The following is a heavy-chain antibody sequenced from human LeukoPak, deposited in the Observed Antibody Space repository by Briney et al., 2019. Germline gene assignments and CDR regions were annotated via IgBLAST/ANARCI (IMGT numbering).Heavy chain of an antibody. CDR1: GGSFSGYY. CDR2: INHSGST. Sequence: SETLSLTCAVYGGSFSGYYWSWIRQPPGKGLEWIGEINHSGSTNYNPSLKSRVTISVDTSKNQFSLKLSPVTAADTAVYYCARGVTVVGYYDYWGQGTLVTVSS. D-gene: IGHD6-19*01. CDR3: ARGVTVVGYYDY. V-gene: IGHV4-34*01. J-gene: IGHJ4*02.